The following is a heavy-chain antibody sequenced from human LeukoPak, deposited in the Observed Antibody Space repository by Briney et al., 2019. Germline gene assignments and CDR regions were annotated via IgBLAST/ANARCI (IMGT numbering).Heavy chain of an antibody. Sequence: ASVKVSCKASGGTLSSYAISWVRQAPGQGLEWMGGIIPIFGTANYAQKFQGRVTITADESTSTAYMELSSLRSEDTAVYYCARSSIAALGNYYYGMDVWGQGTTVTVSS. CDR2: IIPIFGTA. D-gene: IGHD6-6*01. CDR3: ARSSIAALGNYYYGMDV. CDR1: GGTLSSYA. J-gene: IGHJ6*02. V-gene: IGHV1-69*13.